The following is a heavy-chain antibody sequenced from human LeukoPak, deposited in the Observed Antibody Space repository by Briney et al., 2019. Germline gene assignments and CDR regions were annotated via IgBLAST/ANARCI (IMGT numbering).Heavy chain of an antibody. CDR1: GGSISSGSYY. CDR3: ARDPDYYGSGSYSTYNWFDP. CDR2: IYTSGST. J-gene: IGHJ5*02. D-gene: IGHD3-10*01. Sequence: SQTLSLTCTVSGGSISSGSYYWSWIRQPAGKGLEWIGRIYTSGSTNYNPSLKSRVTISVDTSKNQFSLKLSSVTAADTAVYYCARDPDYYGSGSYSTYNWFDPWGQGTLVTVSS. V-gene: IGHV4-61*02.